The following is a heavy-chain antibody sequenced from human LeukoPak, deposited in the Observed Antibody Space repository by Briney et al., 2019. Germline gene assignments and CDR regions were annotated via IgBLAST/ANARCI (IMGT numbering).Heavy chain of an antibody. D-gene: IGHD5-18*01. CDR1: GFTFSSYG. CDR2: IRYDGSNK. V-gene: IGHV3-30*02. Sequence: GGSLRLSCAASGFTFSSYGMHWVRQAPGKGLEWVAFIRYDGSNKYYADSVKGPFTISRDNSKNTLYLQMNSLRAEDTAVYYCAKERDTAMVTIDYWGQGTLVTVSS. CDR3: AKERDTAMVTIDY. J-gene: IGHJ4*02.